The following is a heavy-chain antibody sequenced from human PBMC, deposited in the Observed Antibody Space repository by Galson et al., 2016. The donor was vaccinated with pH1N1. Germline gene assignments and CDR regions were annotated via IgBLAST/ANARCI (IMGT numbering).Heavy chain of an antibody. D-gene: IGHD3-3*01. CDR2: IKPNTGDT. Sequence: SVKVSCKASGYTFTAYQMHWLRQAPGLGLEWMGWIKPNTGDTAYAQKFQGRVTMTSDTSISTAYMEVTSLRSDDTAVYYCARDWSGYSTTTHYWGHGTRVTVSS. V-gene: IGHV1-2*02. J-gene: IGHJ4*01. CDR3: ARDWSGYSTTTHY. CDR1: GYTFTAYQ.